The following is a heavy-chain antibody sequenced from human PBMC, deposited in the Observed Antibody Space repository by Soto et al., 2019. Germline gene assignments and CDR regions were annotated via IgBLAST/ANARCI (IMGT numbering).Heavy chain of an antibody. CDR1: GGSISSYY. D-gene: IGHD6-13*01. CDR3: ARMGSSSITHYGMAV. CDR2: IYYSGST. J-gene: IGHJ6*02. Sequence: SETLSLTCTVSGGSISSYYWSWIRQPPGKGLEWIGYIYYSGSTNYNPSLKSRVTISVDTSKNQFSLKLSYVTAADTAVYYCARMGSSSITHYGMAVWGQGTTVTVSS. V-gene: IGHV4-59*01.